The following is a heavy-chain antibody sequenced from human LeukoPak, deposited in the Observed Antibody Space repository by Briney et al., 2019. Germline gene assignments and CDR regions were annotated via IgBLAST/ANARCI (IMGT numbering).Heavy chain of an antibody. Sequence: SETLSLTCTVSGGSISNYCWSWIRQPPGKGLEWIGFIYYSGSTNYNPSLKSRVTISVDTSKNQFSLKVRSVTAADTAVYYCARFKSGPGCSSASCTDFDYWGQGTLVTVSS. CDR3: ARFKSGPGCSSASCTDFDY. J-gene: IGHJ4*02. CDR2: IYYSGST. CDR1: GGSISNYC. V-gene: IGHV4-59*08. D-gene: IGHD2-2*01.